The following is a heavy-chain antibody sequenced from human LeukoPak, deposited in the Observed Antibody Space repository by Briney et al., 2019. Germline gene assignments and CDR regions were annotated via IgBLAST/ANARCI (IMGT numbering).Heavy chain of an antibody. CDR1: GYTFTGYY. J-gene: IGHJ4*02. CDR3: ARYIHAAAGFDH. Sequence: ASVKVSCKASGYTFTGYYMHWVRQAPGQGLEWMGWINPNSGGTNYAQKFQGRVTMTRDTSISTAYMELSRLRSDDTAVYYCARYIHAAAGFDHWGQGTLVTVSS. V-gene: IGHV1-2*02. D-gene: IGHD6-13*01. CDR2: INPNSGGT.